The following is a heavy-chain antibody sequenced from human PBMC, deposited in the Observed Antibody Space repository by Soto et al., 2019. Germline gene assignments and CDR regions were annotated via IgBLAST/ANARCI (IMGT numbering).Heavy chain of an antibody. Sequence: GGSLRLSCAASGFTFSSYSMNWVRQAPGKGLEWVSSISSSSSYIYYADSVKGRFTISRDNAKNSLYLQMNSLRAEDTAVYYCARVLDAFYYYYYGMDVWGQGTTVTVSS. CDR1: GFTFSSYS. CDR2: ISSSSSYI. D-gene: IGHD3-3*01. J-gene: IGHJ6*02. V-gene: IGHV3-21*01. CDR3: ARVLDAFYYYYYGMDV.